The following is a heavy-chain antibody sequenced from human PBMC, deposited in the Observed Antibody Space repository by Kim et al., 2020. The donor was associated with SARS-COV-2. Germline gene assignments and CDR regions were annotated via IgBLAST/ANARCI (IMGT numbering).Heavy chain of an antibody. V-gene: IGHV3-7*01. CDR1: GFTFSSYW. J-gene: IGHJ5*02. CDR3: AREEHQTDSHWFDP. Sequence: GGSLRLSCAASGFTFSSYWMSWVRQAPGKGLEWVANIKQDGSEKYYVDSVKGRFTISRDNAKNSLYLQMNSLRAEDTAVYYCAREEHQTDSHWFDPWGQGTLVTVSS. D-gene: IGHD1-1*01. CDR2: IKQDGSEK.